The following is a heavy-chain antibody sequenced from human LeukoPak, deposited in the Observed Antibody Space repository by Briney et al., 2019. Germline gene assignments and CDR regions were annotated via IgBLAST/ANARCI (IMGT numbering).Heavy chain of an antibody. J-gene: IGHJ3*02. V-gene: IGHV4-59*01. CDR3: ARDPLGYDAFDI. CDR2: IYYSGST. CDR1: GGSISSYY. Sequence: SDTLSLPCTVSGGSISSYYWSWLRQPPGKGLEGVGYIYYSGSTNYNPSLKSRVTISVDTSKNQFFLKLSSVNAADTAVYYCARDPLGYDAFDIWGQGTMVTVSS. D-gene: IGHD1-26*01.